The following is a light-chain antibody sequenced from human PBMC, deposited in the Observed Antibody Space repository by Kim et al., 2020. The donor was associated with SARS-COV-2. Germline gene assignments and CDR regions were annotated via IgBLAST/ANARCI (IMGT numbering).Light chain of an antibody. CDR3: NSRDSTADHLV. Sequence: ALGQTLRITCQGDSLRNYYASWYQQKAGQAPVVVIYGKNNRPSGIPDRFSGSSSGDTASLTITGAQAEDEADYYCNSRDSTADHLVFGGGTQVTVL. V-gene: IGLV3-19*01. J-gene: IGLJ2*01. CDR1: SLRNYY. CDR2: GKN.